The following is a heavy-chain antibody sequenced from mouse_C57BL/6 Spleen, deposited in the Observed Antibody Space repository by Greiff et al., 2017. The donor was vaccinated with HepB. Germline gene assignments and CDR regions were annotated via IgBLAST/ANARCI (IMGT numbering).Heavy chain of an antibody. CDR1: GYAFTNYL. V-gene: IGHV1-54*01. J-gene: IGHJ3*01. D-gene: IGHD3-2*02. CDR3: ATHSSGYASWVAY. CDR2: INPGSGGT. Sequence: VQLQQSGAELVRPGTSVKVSCKASGYAFTNYLIEWVKQRPGQGLEWIGVINPGSGGTNYNEKFKGKATLTADKSSSTAYLQLSSLTAEDSAVYFCATHSSGYASWVAYWGQGTLVTVSA.